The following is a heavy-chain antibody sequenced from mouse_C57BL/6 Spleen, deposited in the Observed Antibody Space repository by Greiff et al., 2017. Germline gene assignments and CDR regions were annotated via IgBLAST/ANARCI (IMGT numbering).Heavy chain of an antibody. CDR3: ARDRGGLLRYFDV. D-gene: IGHD1-1*01. CDR2: ISYDGSN. J-gene: IGHJ1*03. V-gene: IGHV3-6*01. Sequence: EVKLQESGPGLVKPSQSLSLTCSVTGYSITSGYYWNWIRQFPGNKLEWMGYISYDGSNNYNPSLKNRISITRDTSKNQFFLKLNSVTTEDTATYYCARDRGGLLRYFDVWGTGTTVTVSS. CDR1: GYSITSGYY.